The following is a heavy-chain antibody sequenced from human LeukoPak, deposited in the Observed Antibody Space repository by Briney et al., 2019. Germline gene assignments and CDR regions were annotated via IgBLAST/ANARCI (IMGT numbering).Heavy chain of an antibody. CDR2: IYYSGST. CDR1: GGSISSSSYY. V-gene: IGHV4-39*01. D-gene: IGHD3-10*01. Sequence: PSETLSLTCTVSGGSISSSSYYWGWIRQPPGKGLEWIGSIYYSGSTYYNPSLKSRVTISVDTSKNQFSLKLSSVTAADTAVYYCARHRGLYYYGSGSPRDYYMDVWGKGTTVTFSS. CDR3: ARHRGLYYYGSGSPRDYYMDV. J-gene: IGHJ6*03.